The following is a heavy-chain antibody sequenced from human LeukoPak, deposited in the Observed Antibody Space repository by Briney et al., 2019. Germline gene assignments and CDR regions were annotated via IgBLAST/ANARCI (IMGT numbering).Heavy chain of an antibody. Sequence: SETLSLTCAVYGGSFSGYYWSWIRQPPGKGLEWIGEINHSGSTNYNPSLKSRVTISVDTSKNQFSLKLSSVTAADTAVYYCARGRGSVTTNYYYGMDVWGQGTTLTVSS. CDR1: GGSFSGYY. J-gene: IGHJ6*02. D-gene: IGHD4-11*01. CDR2: INHSGST. CDR3: ARGRGSVTTNYYYGMDV. V-gene: IGHV4-34*01.